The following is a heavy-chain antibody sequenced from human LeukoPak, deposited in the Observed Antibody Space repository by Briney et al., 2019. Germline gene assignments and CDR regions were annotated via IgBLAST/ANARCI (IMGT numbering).Heavy chain of an antibody. CDR3: ARDGGDYPRAFDI. D-gene: IGHD4-17*01. V-gene: IGHV1-69*01. CDR2: IIPIFGTA. J-gene: IGHJ3*02. Sequence: ASVKVSCKASGGTFSSYAISWVRQAPGQGLEWMGGIIPIFGTANYAQKFQGRVTITADESTSTAYMELSSLRSEDTAVYYCARDGGDYPRAFDIWGQGTMVTVPS. CDR1: GGTFSSYA.